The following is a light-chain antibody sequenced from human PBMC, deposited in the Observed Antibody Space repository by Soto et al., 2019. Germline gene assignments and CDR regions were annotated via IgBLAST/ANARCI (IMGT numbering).Light chain of an antibody. Sequence: QSALTQPASVSGSPGQSIAISCTGTSSDVGAYNHVSWYQQHPGKAPKLMIYDVNSRPSGVSDRFSGSKSGNTASPTISGLQAEDEADYYCSSYATSSVVFGGGTKLTVL. V-gene: IGLV2-14*03. CDR1: SSDVGAYNH. CDR2: DVN. CDR3: SSYATSSVV. J-gene: IGLJ2*01.